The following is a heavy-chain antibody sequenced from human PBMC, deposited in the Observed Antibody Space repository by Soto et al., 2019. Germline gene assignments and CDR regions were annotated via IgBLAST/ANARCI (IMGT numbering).Heavy chain of an antibody. CDR2: INSDGSTR. Sequence: EVQLVESGGGLVQPGESLRLSCEASGFTFSSYWMHWVRQAPGKGLVWVSRINSDGSTRSYADSVKGRFTISRDNAKNTLYLQMNNLSAEDTAVYYCARVGTGNWYFDLWGRGTLVTVSS. J-gene: IGHJ2*01. CDR3: ARVGTGNWYFDL. V-gene: IGHV3-74*01. CDR1: GFTFSSYW. D-gene: IGHD1-1*01.